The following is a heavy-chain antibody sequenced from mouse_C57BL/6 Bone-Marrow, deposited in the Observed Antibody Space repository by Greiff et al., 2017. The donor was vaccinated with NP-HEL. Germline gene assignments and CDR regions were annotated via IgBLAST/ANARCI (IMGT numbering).Heavy chain of an antibody. D-gene: IGHD2-4*01. J-gene: IGHJ2*01. Sequence: ESGPGLVKPSQSLSLTCSVTGYSITSGYYWNWIRQFPGNKLEWMGYISYDGSNNYNQSLKNRISITRDTSKNQFFLKLNSVTTEDTATYYCARLWIDYDYFDYWGQGTTLTVSS. CDR1: GYSITSGYY. CDR2: ISYDGSN. V-gene: IGHV3-6*01. CDR3: ARLWIDYDYFDY.